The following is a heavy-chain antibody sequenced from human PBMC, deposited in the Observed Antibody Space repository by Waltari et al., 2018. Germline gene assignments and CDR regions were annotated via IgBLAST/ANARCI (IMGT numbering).Heavy chain of an antibody. Sequence: QVQLVESGGGVVQHGRSLRLSCAASGFTFSSYGMHWVRQAPGKGLEWVAVIWYDGSNKYYADSVKGRFTISRDNSKNTLYLQMNSLRAEDTAVYYCAKDKYYYYYGMDVWGQGTTVTVSS. CDR2: IWYDGSNK. V-gene: IGHV3-33*06. CDR1: GFTFSSYG. J-gene: IGHJ6*02. CDR3: AKDKYYYYYGMDV.